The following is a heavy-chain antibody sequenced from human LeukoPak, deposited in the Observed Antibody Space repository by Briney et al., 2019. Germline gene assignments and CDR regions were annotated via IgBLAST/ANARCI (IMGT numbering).Heavy chain of an antibody. CDR3: ARVNGQQLAIDY. Sequence: ASVKVSCKASGYTFIGYYLHWVRQAPGQGLEWMGIIKPSGGSTSYAQKFQGRVTMTRDTSTSTVYMEVSSLRSEDTAVYYCARVNGQQLAIDYWGQGTLVTVSS. D-gene: IGHD6-13*01. J-gene: IGHJ4*02. V-gene: IGHV1-46*01. CDR1: GYTFIGYY. CDR2: IKPSGGST.